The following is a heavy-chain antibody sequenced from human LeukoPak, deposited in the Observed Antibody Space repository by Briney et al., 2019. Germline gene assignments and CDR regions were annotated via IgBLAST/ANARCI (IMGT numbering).Heavy chain of an antibody. J-gene: IGHJ6*03. V-gene: IGHV3-21*01. Sequence: PGGSLRLSCAASGFTFSNYNMNWVRQAPGKGLEGISSITSTSSYIYYADSVRGRFTISRDNAKNSLYLQMHSLRAEDTALYFCARDPYSGSYGNYYYYYMDVWGKGTTVTISS. CDR1: GFTFSNYN. D-gene: IGHD1-26*01. CDR2: ITSTSSYI. CDR3: ARDPYSGSYGNYYYYYMDV.